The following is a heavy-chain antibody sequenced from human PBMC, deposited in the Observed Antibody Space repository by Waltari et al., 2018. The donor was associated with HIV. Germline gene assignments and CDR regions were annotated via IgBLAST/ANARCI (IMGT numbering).Heavy chain of an antibody. J-gene: IGHJ2*01. CDR1: GFNFRTSA. V-gene: IGHV3-23*01. Sequence: EVQILESGGGLTQPGGSLRLYCVVSGFNFRTSAMSLIRQAPGKGLEWVSGTSGSGGDAYYADSVKGRFTMSRDNSKNTAYLQMKNLRDEDTAVYFCARSGVGQWVVQGWVMDLWGRGTPVTVSS. CDR2: TSGSGGDA. CDR3: ARSGVGQWVVQGWVMDL. D-gene: IGHD6-19*01.